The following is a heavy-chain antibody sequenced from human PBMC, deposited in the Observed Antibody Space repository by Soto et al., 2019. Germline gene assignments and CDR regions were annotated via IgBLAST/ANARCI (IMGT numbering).Heavy chain of an antibody. CDR3: ASGGDATFSFDY. Sequence: QITLKESGPTLVKPTQTLTLTCTFSGFSLSTRGAAVGWIRQPPGKALEWLALIYWDDNKRSSPSLKTRLTVTKDTSKKQVVLTMTNMDPVDTATYYCASGGDATFSFDYWGQGTLVTVSS. J-gene: IGHJ4*02. D-gene: IGHD3-16*01. CDR1: GFSLSTRGAA. V-gene: IGHV2-5*02. CDR2: IYWDDNK.